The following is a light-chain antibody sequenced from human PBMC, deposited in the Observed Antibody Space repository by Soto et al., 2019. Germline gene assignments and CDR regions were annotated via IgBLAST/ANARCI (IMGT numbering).Light chain of an antibody. Sequence: DIQMSPSPYSMSASLGDTITITCRASQNIRTDLNWYQQRPGRAPKLLIHSASGLQSGVPSRFSGSGSGTEFTLTMSGLQPEDFASYYCQQGLSTPYTFGQGTKVDIK. CDR2: SAS. CDR1: QNIRTD. V-gene: IGKV1-39*01. J-gene: IGKJ2*01. CDR3: QQGLSTPYT.